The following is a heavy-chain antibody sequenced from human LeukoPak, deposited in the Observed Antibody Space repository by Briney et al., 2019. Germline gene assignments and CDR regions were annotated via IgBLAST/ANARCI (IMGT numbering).Heavy chain of an antibody. Sequence: GGSLRLSCAASGFTFDDHGMSWVRQAPGKGLEWVSGINWNGGSTGYADSVKGRFTISGDNAKNSLYLQMNSLRAEDTALYYCARVLSSNYPYYFDYWGQGTLVTVSS. V-gene: IGHV3-20*04. J-gene: IGHJ4*02. D-gene: IGHD5-24*01. CDR2: INWNGGST. CDR3: ARVLSSNYPYYFDY. CDR1: GFTFDDHG.